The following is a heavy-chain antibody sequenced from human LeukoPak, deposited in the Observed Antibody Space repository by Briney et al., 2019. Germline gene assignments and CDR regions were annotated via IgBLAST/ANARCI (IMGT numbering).Heavy chain of an antibody. CDR3: ARSPKIRIAVAGTHWFDP. J-gene: IGHJ5*02. Sequence: ASVKVSCKASGYTFTSYDINWVRQATGQGLEWMGWMNPNSGNTGHAQKFQGRVTITRNTSISTAYMELSSLRSEDTAVYYCARSPKIRIAVAGTHWFDPWGQGTLVTVSS. CDR2: MNPNSGNT. D-gene: IGHD6-19*01. V-gene: IGHV1-8*03. CDR1: GYTFTSYD.